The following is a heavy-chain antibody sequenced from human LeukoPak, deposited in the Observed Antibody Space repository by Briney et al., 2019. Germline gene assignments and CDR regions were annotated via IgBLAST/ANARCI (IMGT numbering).Heavy chain of an antibody. Sequence: ASVNVSCKVSGYTLTELSIHWVRQAPGKGLEWMGGFDPEDGETIYAQKFQGRVAMTEDTSTDTAYMELSSLRSEDTAVYYCATDNMWFGKYGMDVWGQGTTVTVSS. D-gene: IGHD3-10*01. CDR1: GYTLTELS. CDR3: ATDNMWFGKYGMDV. J-gene: IGHJ6*02. CDR2: FDPEDGET. V-gene: IGHV1-24*01.